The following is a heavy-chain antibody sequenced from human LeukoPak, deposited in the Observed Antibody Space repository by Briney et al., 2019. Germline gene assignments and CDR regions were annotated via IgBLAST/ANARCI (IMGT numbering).Heavy chain of an antibody. Sequence: GRSLRLSCAASGFTFSSYGMHWVRQAPDKGLEWVAVISYDGSNKYYADSVKGRFTISRDNSRNTLYLQMNSLRAEDTAVYYCAKSEGGDEFLYYYGMDVWGQGTTVTVSS. CDR3: AKSEGGDEFLYYYGMDV. V-gene: IGHV3-30*18. CDR2: ISYDGSNK. D-gene: IGHD2-21*01. CDR1: GFTFSSYG. J-gene: IGHJ6*02.